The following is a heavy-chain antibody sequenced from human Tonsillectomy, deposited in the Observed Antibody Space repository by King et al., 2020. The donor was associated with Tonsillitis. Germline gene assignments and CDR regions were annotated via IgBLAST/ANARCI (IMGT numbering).Heavy chain of an antibody. Sequence: LQLQESGPGLVKPSETLSLTCTVSGGSISSNYWSWIRQPPGKGLEWIGYIYYTGSTNYNPSLKSRVTISVDTSKNQFTLKLSSVTAADTAVYYCARHYSSSPYYYYYMDVWGKGTTVTVSS. CDR3: ARHYSSSPYYYYYMDV. J-gene: IGHJ6*03. D-gene: IGHD6-6*01. CDR1: GGSISSNY. V-gene: IGHV4-59*08. CDR2: IYYTGST.